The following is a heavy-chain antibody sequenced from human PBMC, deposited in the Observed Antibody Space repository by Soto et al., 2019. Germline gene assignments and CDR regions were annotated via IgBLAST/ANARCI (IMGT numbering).Heavy chain of an antibody. D-gene: IGHD6-6*01. Sequence: SVKVSCKASGGTFSSYAISWVRQAPGQGLEWMGGIIPIFGTANYAQKFQGRVTITADESTSTAYMELSSLRSEDTAVYYCARDLLAAHDAFDIWGQGTMVTVSS. CDR2: IIPIFGTA. CDR1: GGTFSSYA. CDR3: ARDLLAAHDAFDI. V-gene: IGHV1-69*13. J-gene: IGHJ3*02.